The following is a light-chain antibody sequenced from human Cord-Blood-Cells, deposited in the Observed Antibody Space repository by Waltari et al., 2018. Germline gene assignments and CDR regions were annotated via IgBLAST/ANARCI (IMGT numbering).Light chain of an antibody. V-gene: IGLV4-69*01. CDR3: QTWGTGIQGV. J-gene: IGLJ3*02. CDR1: SGPSSYA. Sequence: QLVLTQSPSASASLGASVKLTCTLSSGPSSYAIAWHQQQPEKGPRYLMKLNSDGSHSKGDGIPDRFSGSSSGAERYLTISSLQSEDEADYYCQTWGTGIQGVFGGGTKLTVL. CDR2: LNSDGSH.